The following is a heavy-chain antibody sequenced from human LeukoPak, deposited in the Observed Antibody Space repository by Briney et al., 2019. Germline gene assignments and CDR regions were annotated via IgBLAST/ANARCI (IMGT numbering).Heavy chain of an antibody. J-gene: IGHJ4*02. CDR2: ISWNSGSI. CDR1: GFTFDDYA. V-gene: IGHV3-9*01. D-gene: IGHD4-11*01. Sequence: PGRSLRLSCAASGFTFDDYAMHWVRQAPGKGLEWVSGISWNSGSIGYADSVKGRFTISRDNAKNSLYLQMNSLRAEDTALYYCAKDNDYKASLDYWGQGTLVTVSS. CDR3: AKDNDYKASLDY.